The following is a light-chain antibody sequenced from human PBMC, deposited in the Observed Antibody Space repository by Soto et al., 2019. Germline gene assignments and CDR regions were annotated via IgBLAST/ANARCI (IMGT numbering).Light chain of an antibody. CDR1: QSVSSN. CDR3: QQYNNWPPYT. Sequence: EIVMTQSPATLSVSPGERATLSCRASQSVSSNLAWYQQKPGQAPSLLSYGASTRATGIPARFSGSGSGTEFTLTISSLQSEDFAVYYCQQYNNWPPYTFGQGTKLEIK. V-gene: IGKV3-15*01. CDR2: GAS. J-gene: IGKJ2*01.